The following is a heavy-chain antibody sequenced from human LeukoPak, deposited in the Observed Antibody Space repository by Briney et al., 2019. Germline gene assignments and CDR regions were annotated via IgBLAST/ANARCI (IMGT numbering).Heavy chain of an antibody. Sequence: ASVKVSCKASGYTFTGYYMHWVRQAPGQGLEWMGWINPNSGGTNYAQKFQGRATMTRDTSISTAYMELSRLRSDDTAVYYCARGPGYSSGWYLNYYFDYWGQGTLVTVSS. CDR3: ARGPGYSSGWYLNYYFDY. V-gene: IGHV1-2*02. D-gene: IGHD6-19*01. CDR1: GYTFTGYY. J-gene: IGHJ4*02. CDR2: INPNSGGT.